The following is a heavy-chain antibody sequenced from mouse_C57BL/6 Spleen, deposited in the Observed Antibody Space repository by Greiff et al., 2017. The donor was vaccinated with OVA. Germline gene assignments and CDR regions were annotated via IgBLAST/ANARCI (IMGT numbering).Heavy chain of an antibody. CDR3: ARGDGSRGYDYAMDY. V-gene: IGHV5-17*01. D-gene: IGHD1-1*01. CDR2: ISSGSSTI. CDR1: GFTFSDYG. Sequence: EVKLVASGGGLVKPGGSLKLSCAASGFTFSDYGMHWVRQAPEKGLEWVAYISSGSSTIYYADTVKGRFTISRDNAKNTLFLQMTSLRSEDTAMYYCARGDGSRGYDYAMDYWGQGTSVTVSS. J-gene: IGHJ4*01.